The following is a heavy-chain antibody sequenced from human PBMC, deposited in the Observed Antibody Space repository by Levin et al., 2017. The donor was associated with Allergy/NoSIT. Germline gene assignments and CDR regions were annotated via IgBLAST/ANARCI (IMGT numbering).Heavy chain of an antibody. J-gene: IGHJ6*02. CDR1: SGSISITSYY. CDR3: AKESGDFGKYGIDV. CDR2: IYYSGST. Sequence: SPTLSLPCTVSSGSISITSYYWAWIRQPPGKGLEWIGNIYYSGSTYYNPSLKSRITLSVDTSKNQFSLKLRSVTAADAATYYCAKESGDFGKYGIDVWGQGTTVTVSS. D-gene: IGHD4-17*01. V-gene: IGHV4-39*07.